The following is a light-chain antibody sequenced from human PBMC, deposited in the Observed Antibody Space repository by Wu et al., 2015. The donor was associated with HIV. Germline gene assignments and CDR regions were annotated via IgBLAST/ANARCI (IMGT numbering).Light chain of an antibody. CDR1: QSVSSST. Sequence: EIVLTQSPGTLSLSPGERATLSCRASQSVSSSTLAWYQQKPGQAPRLLIYAASSRATGIPDRFSGSGPGTDFTLTISRLEPEDFAVYSCQQYGSSPYTFGQGTKLEIK. CDR2: AAS. J-gene: IGKJ2*01. CDR3: QQYGSSPYT. V-gene: IGKV3-20*01.